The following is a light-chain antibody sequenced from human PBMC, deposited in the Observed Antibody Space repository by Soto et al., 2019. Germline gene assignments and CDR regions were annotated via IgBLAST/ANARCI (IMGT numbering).Light chain of an antibody. CDR1: QSVGTN. J-gene: IGKJ4*01. V-gene: IGKV3-20*01. CDR3: QHYTSLPLT. Sequence: EIELTQSPGTLSLSPGERATLSCRASQSVGTNLAWYQQKPGQAPRLLIYGASSRATGVPDRFSGSGSGTDFTVSISRLEPEDFAVYYCQHYTSLPLTFGGGTKVEIK. CDR2: GAS.